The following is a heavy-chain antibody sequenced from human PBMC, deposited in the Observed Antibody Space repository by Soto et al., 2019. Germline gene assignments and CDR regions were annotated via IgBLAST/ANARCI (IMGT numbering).Heavy chain of an antibody. CDR1: GFTFSSYA. CDR2: ISGSGGST. J-gene: IGHJ4*02. D-gene: IGHD3-16*02. V-gene: IGHV3-23*01. CDR3: AKDWEITFGGVLAPWVDY. Sequence: EVQLLESGGGLVQPGGSLRLSCAASGFTFSSYAMSWVRQAPGKGLEWVSAISGSGGSTYYADSVKGRFTISRDNSKNTLYLQMNSLGAEDTAVYYCAKDWEITFGGVLAPWVDYWGQGTLVTVSS.